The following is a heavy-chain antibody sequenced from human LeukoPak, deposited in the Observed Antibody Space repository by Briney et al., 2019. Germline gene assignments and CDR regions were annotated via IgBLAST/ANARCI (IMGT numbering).Heavy chain of an antibody. CDR1: GYTFTSYD. V-gene: IGHV1-8*01. CDR3: AGESIAVANDY. D-gene: IGHD6-19*01. J-gene: IGHJ4*02. Sequence: GASVKVSCKASGYTFTSYDINWVRQATGQGLEWMGWMNPNSGNTGYAQKFQGGVTMTRNTSISTAYMELSSLRSEDTAVYYCAGESIAVANDYWGQGTLVTVSS. CDR2: MNPNSGNT.